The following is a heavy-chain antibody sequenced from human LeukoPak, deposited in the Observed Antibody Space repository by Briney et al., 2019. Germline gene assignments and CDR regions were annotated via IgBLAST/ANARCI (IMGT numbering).Heavy chain of an antibody. CDR2: TYSGGST. CDR1: GFNVRSND. J-gene: IGHJ4*02. CDR3: ARGGYSSNWPFDY. V-gene: IGHV3-66*02. D-gene: IGHD6-13*01. Sequence: GGSLRLSCAASGFNVRSNDMSWVRQAPGKGLEWVSHTYSGGSTYYADSVKGGFTISRDNSKNTLFLQMGSLRAEDMAVYFCARGGYSSNWPFDYWGQGTLVTVSS.